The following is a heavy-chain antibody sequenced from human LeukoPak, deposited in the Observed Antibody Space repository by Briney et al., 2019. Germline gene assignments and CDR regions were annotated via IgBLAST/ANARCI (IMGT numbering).Heavy chain of an antibody. CDR1: GGSISSYY. V-gene: IGHV4-59*12. CDR3: ARPGVWSGYYSSNWFDP. D-gene: IGHD3-3*01. CDR2: IYYSGST. J-gene: IGHJ5*02. Sequence: SETLSLTCTVSGGSISSYYWSWLRQPPGKGLEWIGYIYYSGSTNYNPSLKSRVTISVDTSKNQSSLKLSSVTAADTAVYYCARPGVWSGYYSSNWFDPWGQGTLVTVSS.